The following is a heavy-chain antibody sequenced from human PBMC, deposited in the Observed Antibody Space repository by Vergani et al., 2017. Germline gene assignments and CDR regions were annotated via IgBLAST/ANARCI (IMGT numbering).Heavy chain of an antibody. J-gene: IGHJ5*02. CDR3: AKVRAVAPGPRERPAYTTPGGGS. CDR2: ISVSSGSR. V-gene: IGHV3-23*01. Sequence: EVHLLESGGGLEQPGGSLRLSCAASGFTFSSYAMSWVRQAPGKGLEWVSSISVSSGSRYYADSVKGRFTISRDNSKNTLYLQMNSLRAEDTAVYYSAKVRAVAPGPRERPAYTTPGGGSSGQGTLVTVSS. CDR1: GFTFSSYA. D-gene: IGHD3-16*01.